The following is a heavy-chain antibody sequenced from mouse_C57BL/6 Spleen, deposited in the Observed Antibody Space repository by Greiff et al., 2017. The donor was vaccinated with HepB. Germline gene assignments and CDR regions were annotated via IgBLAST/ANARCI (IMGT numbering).Heavy chain of an antibody. Sequence: QVQLQQPGAELVRPGSSVKLSCKASGYTFTSYWMDWVKQRPGQGLEWIGNIYPSDSETHYNQKFKDKATLTVDKSSSTAYMQFSSLTSAYSAVYYCARGVYWFDYWGQGTTLTVSS. CDR1: GYTFTSYW. J-gene: IGHJ2*01. D-gene: IGHD1-1*01. V-gene: IGHV1-61*01. CDR3: ARGVYWFDY. CDR2: IYPSDSET.